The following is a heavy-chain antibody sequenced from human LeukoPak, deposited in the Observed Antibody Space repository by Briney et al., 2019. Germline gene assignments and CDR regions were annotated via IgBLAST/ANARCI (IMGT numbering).Heavy chain of an antibody. CDR2: IIPIFGTA. CDR3: ASPGTYDSSGYQYDY. CDR1: GGTFSSYA. Sequence: SVTVSCKAFGGTFSSYAISWVRQAPGQGLEWMGGIIPIFGTANYAQKFQGRVTITADESTSTAYMELSSLRSEDTAVYYCASPGTYDSSGYQYDYWGQGTLVTVSS. V-gene: IGHV1-69*13. D-gene: IGHD3-22*01. J-gene: IGHJ4*02.